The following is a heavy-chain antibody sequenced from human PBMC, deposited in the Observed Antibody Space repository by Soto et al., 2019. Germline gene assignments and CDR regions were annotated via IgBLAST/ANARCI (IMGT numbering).Heavy chain of an antibody. V-gene: IGHV3-20*04. Sequence: GGSLRLSCAASGFTFDDYCMSWVRQAPGKGLEWVSGINWNGGSTGYADSVKGRFTISRDNSKNTLYLQMNSLRSEDTAVYYCARVGRGDYDSSGPFGYWGQGTLVTVSS. CDR1: GFTFDDYC. CDR3: ARVGRGDYDSSGPFGY. J-gene: IGHJ4*02. D-gene: IGHD3-22*01. CDR2: INWNGGST.